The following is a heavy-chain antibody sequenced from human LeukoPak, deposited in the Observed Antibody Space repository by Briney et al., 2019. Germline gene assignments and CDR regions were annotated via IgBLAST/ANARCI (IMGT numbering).Heavy chain of an antibody. V-gene: IGHV4-30-4*08. J-gene: IGHJ3*02. CDR1: GGSISSGDYY. CDR2: IYYSGST. CDR3: AREKPYDALDI. Sequence: PSETLSLTCTVSGGSISSGDYYWSWIRQPPGKGLEWIGYIYYSGSTYYIPSLKSRVTISVDTSKNQFSLKLSSVTAADTAVYYCAREKPYDALDIWGQGTMVTVSS.